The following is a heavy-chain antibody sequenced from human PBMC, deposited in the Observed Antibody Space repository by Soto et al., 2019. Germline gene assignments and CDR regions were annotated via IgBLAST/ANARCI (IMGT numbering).Heavy chain of an antibody. J-gene: IGHJ5*02. CDR2: INHSGST. Sequence: ETLSLACTVYGVSFSGYYWSWIRQPPGKGLEWIGEINHSGSTNYNPSLKSRVTISVDTSKNQFSLKLSSVTAADTAVYYCARGRRYDFWSGYYGSSLNWFDPWGQGTLVTVS. V-gene: IGHV4-34*01. D-gene: IGHD3-3*01. CDR3: ARGRRYDFWSGYYGSSLNWFDP. CDR1: GVSFSGYY.